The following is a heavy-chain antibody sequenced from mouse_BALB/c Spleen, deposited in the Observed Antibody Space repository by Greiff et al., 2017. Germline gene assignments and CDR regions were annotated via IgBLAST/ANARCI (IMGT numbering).Heavy chain of an antibody. CDR2: ISTYYGDA. J-gene: IGHJ2*01. D-gene: IGHD1-2*01. Sequence: VQLQQSGAELVRPGVSVKISCKGSGYTFTDYAMHWVKQSHAKSLEWIGVISTYYGDASYNQKFKGKATMTVDKSSSTAYMELARLTSEDSAIYYCARGTTAFDYRGQGTTLTVSS. CDR1: GYTFTDYA. V-gene: IGHV1S137*01. CDR3: ARGTTAFDY.